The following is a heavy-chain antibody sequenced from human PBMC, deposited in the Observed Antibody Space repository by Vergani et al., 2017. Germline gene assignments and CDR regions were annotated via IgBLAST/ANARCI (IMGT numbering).Heavy chain of an antibody. V-gene: IGHV3-23*01. CDR2: ISGSGGST. D-gene: IGHD2-15*01. Sequence: EVQLLESGGGLVQPGGSLRLSCAASGFTFSSYAMSWVRQAPGKGLEWVSAISGSGGSTYYADSVKGRFTISRDNSKNTLYLQMYSLRAEDTAVYYCAKGGYCSGGSCHDAFDIWGQGTMVTVSS. J-gene: IGHJ3*02. CDR3: AKGGYCSGGSCHDAFDI. CDR1: GFTFSSYA.